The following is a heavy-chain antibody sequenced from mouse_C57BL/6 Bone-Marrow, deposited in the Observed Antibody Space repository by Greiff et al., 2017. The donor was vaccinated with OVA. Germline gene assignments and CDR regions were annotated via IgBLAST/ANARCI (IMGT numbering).Heavy chain of an antibody. CDR2: ISYDGSN. V-gene: IGHV3-6*01. CDR3: AREGGRDFAY. CDR1: GYSITSGYY. Sequence: EVKLVESGPGLVKPSQSLSLTCSVTGYSITSGYYWNWIRQFPGNKLEWMGYISYDGSNNYNPSLKNRISITRDTSKNQFFLKLNSVTTEDTATYYCAREGGRDFAYWGQGTLVTVSA. J-gene: IGHJ3*01.